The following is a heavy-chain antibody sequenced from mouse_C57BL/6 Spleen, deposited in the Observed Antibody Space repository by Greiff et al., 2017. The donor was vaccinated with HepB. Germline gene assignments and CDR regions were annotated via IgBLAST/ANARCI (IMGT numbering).Heavy chain of an antibody. CDR1: GYTFTDYY. D-gene: IGHD1-1*01. Sequence: EVQLQQSGPVLVKPGASVKMSCKASGYTFTDYYMNWVKQSHGKSLEWIGVINPYNGGTSYNQKFKGKATLTVDKSSSTAYMELNSLTSEDSAVYYCARLLRSAWFAYWGQGTLVTVSA. J-gene: IGHJ3*01. CDR2: INPYNGGT. CDR3: ARLLRSAWFAY. V-gene: IGHV1-19*01.